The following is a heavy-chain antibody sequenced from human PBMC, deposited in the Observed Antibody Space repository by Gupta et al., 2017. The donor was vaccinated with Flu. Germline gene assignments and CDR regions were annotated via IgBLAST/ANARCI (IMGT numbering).Heavy chain of an antibody. Sequence: QVQLQESGPGLVKPSQTLSLTCTVSGGSISSGSYYWSWIRQPAGKGLEWIGRIYTSGSTNYNPSLKSRVTISVDTSKNQFSLKLSSVTAADTAVYYCARGRSNEGGYYYDSSGYYPNYAFDIWGQGTMVTVSS. CDR2: IYTSGST. J-gene: IGHJ3*02. CDR1: GGSISSGSYY. D-gene: IGHD3-22*01. V-gene: IGHV4-61*02. CDR3: ARGRSNEGGYYYDSSGYYPNYAFDI.